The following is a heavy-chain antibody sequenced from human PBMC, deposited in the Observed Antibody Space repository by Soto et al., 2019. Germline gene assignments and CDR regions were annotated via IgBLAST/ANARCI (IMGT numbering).Heavy chain of an antibody. CDR2: VYFSGNT. D-gene: IGHD6-25*01. CDR3: GSVRPSGYVLS. CDR1: RSSISSYY. J-gene: IGHJ5*02. Sequence: PSETLSLTCTVTRSSISSYYWTWIRQSPGKGLEWIGYVYFSGNTNYNPSLKSRVTISIDTSKNQFSLRLASVTAADTAFYYCGSVRPSGYVLSWGQGTLVTVSS. V-gene: IGHV4-59*01.